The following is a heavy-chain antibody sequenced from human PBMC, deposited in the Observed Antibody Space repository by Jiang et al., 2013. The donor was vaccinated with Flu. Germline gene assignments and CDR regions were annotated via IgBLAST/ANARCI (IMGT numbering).Heavy chain of an antibody. CDR3: ASTFSLGSGSEYFDY. D-gene: IGHD3-10*01. CDR2: INYSGST. CDR1: GGSISSSNYY. J-gene: IGHJ4*02. V-gene: IGHV4-39*01. Sequence: LLKPSETLSLTCTVSGGSISSSNYYWDWIRQPPGKGLEWIGTINYSGSTYYNPSLKSRVTISVDTSKNQFSLKLSSVSAADTAVYYCASTFSLGSGSEYFDYWGQGPWSPSPQ.